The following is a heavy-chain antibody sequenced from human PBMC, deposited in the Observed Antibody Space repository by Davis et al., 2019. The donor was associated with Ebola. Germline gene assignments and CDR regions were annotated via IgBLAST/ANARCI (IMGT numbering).Heavy chain of an antibody. D-gene: IGHD3-10*01. V-gene: IGHV1-18*01. CDR3: ARGITMVQGVTPFDY. CDR1: GYSFASYS. Sequence: ASVKVSCKASGYSFASYSVTWVRRAPGQGLEWIGWISPYNGHTSYAQKFQGRVSMTTDTSTSTAYMELRSLRSDDTAVYYCARGITMVQGVTPFDYWGQGTLVTVSS. CDR2: ISPYNGHT. J-gene: IGHJ4*02.